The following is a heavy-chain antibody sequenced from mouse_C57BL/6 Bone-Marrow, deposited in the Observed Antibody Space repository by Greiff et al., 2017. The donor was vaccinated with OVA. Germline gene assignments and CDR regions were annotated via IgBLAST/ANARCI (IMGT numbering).Heavy chain of an antibody. CDR3: ARYYYDYDVLAY. D-gene: IGHD2-4*01. Sequence: QVQLQQPGAELVKPGASVKMSCKASGYTFTSYWITWVKQRPGQGLEWIGDIYPGSGSTNYNEKFKSKATLTVDTSSSTAYMQLSSLTSEDSAVYYCARYYYDYDVLAYWGQGTLVTVSA. CDR2: IYPGSGST. CDR1: GYTFTSYW. V-gene: IGHV1-55*01. J-gene: IGHJ3*01.